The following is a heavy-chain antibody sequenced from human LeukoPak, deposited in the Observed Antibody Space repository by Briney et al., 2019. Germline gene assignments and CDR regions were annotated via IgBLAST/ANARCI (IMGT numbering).Heavy chain of an antibody. V-gene: IGHV3-11*04. CDR2: ISSSGSTI. Sequence: KSGGSLRLSCAASGFTFSDYYMSWIRQAPGKGLEWVSYISSSGSTIYYADSVKGRFTISRDNAKNSLYLEMNSVRAEDTAVYYCARDKGNSERYFDWSKPTPTDSWGQGTLVTVSS. CDR3: ARDKGNSERYFDWSKPTPTDS. D-gene: IGHD3-9*01. CDR1: GFTFSDYY. J-gene: IGHJ4*02.